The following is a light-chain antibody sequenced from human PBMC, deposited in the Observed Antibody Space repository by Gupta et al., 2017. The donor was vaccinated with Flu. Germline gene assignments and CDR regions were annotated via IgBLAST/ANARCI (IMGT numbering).Light chain of an antibody. J-gene: IGLJ2*01. CDR3: SSYTSSGTRV. V-gene: IGLV2-14*04. CDR1: SSDVGGYNS. Sequence: SITISCTGTSSDVGGYNSVSWYQQHPGKAHKLMVFDVTSRPAGVANRFSGSKSANTASLTISGRQAEDEADYYCSSYTSSGTRVFGGGTKLTVL. CDR2: DVT.